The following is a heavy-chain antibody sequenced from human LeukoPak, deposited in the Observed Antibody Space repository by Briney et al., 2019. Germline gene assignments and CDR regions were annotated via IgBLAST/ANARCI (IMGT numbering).Heavy chain of an antibody. D-gene: IGHD6-19*01. CDR2: INPNSGGT. J-gene: IGHJ4*02. V-gene: IGHV1-2*02. CDR3: ASLSSGWPGGVDY. CDR1: GYTFTGYY. Sequence: ASVKVSCKASGYTFTGYYIHWVRQAPGQGLECVGWINPNSGGTNYAQKFQGRVTMTRDTSISTAYMELSRLRSDDTAVYYCASLSSGWPGGVDYWGQGTLVTVSS.